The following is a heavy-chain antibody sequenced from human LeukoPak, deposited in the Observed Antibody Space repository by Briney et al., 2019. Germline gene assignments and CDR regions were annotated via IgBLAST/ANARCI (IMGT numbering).Heavy chain of an antibody. D-gene: IGHD2-2*01. V-gene: IGHV1-18*01. Sequence: ASVKVSCKASGYTFTSYGISWVRQAPGQGLEWMGWISAYNGNTNYAQKLQGRVTMTADTSTSTAYMELRSLRSDDTAVYYCARVVVVVPAPSYYYYMDVWGKGTTVTVSS. CDR1: GYTFTSYG. J-gene: IGHJ6*03. CDR3: ARVVVVVPAPSYYYYMDV. CDR2: ISAYNGNT.